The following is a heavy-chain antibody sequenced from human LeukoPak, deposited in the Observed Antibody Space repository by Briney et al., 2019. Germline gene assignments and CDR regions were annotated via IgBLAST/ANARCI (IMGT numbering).Heavy chain of an antibody. CDR2: INGSGGST. J-gene: IGHJ4*02. V-gene: IGHV3-23*01. CDR3: AKYLGGTMIVVGIFDY. CDR1: GFTFSSYA. D-gene: IGHD3-22*01. Sequence: GGSLRLSCAASGFTFSSYAMSWVRQAPGKGLEWVSAINGSGGSTYYADSVKGRFTISRDNSKNTLYLQMNSLRAEDTAVYYCAKYLGGTMIVVGIFDYGGEGTVDSVS.